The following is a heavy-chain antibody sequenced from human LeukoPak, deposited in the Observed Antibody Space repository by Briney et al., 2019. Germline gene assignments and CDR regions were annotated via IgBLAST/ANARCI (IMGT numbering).Heavy chain of an antibody. CDR1: GGSISSYY. Sequence: SETLSLTCTASGGSISSYYWSWIRQPPGKGLEWIGDIYYSGSTNYNPSLKSRVTISVDTSKNQFSLKLSSVTAADTAVYYCASTTVVTPRAFDIWGQGTMVTVSS. J-gene: IGHJ3*02. D-gene: IGHD4-17*01. CDR3: ASTTVVTPRAFDI. CDR2: IYYSGST. V-gene: IGHV4-59*01.